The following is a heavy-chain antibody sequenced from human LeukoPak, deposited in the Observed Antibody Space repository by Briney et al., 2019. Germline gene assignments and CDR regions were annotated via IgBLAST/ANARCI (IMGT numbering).Heavy chain of an antibody. J-gene: IGHJ4*02. CDR1: GFTFSSYA. CDR2: ISGSGGST. Sequence: PGGSLRLSCAASGFTFSSYAMSWVRQAPGKGLEWVSAISGSGGSTYYADSVKGRFTIPRDNSKNTLYLQMNSLRAEDTAVYYCAKEGYDFWSGYYSGYFDYWGQGTLVTVSS. V-gene: IGHV3-23*01. CDR3: AKEGYDFWSGYYSGYFDY. D-gene: IGHD3-3*01.